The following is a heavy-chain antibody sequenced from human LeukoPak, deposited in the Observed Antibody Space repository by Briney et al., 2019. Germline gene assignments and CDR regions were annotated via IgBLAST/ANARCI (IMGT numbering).Heavy chain of an antibody. CDR2: ISSSSSYI. Sequence: GSLRLSCAASGFTFSSYSMNWVRQAPGKGLEWVSSISSSSSYIYYADSVKGRFTISRDNAKNSLYLQMNSLRAEDTAVYYCARVSYSSSWYSVHDFDYWGQGTLVTVSS. J-gene: IGHJ4*02. D-gene: IGHD6-13*01. V-gene: IGHV3-21*01. CDR1: GFTFSSYS. CDR3: ARVSYSSSWYSVHDFDY.